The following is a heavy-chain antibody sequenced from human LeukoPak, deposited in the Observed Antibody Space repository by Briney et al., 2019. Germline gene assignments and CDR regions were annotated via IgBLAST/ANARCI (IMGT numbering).Heavy chain of an antibody. CDR2: IYYSGST. CDR3: AGTYSSGWYMAFDI. Sequence: SETLSLTCTVSGGSISSYYWSWIRQPPGKGLEWIGYIYYSGSTDYNPSLKRRVTISVDTSKNQFSLKLNSVTAADTAVYYCAGTYSSGWYMAFDIWGQGTMVTVSS. D-gene: IGHD6-19*01. J-gene: IGHJ3*02. CDR1: GGSISSYY. V-gene: IGHV4-59*08.